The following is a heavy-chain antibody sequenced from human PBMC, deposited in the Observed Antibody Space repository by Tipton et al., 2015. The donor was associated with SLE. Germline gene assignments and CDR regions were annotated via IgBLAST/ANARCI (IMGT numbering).Heavy chain of an antibody. Sequence: TLSLTCTVSGGSITNWGHFWGWIRQPPGKGLEWIGSIFYTGSTYYNPSLKSRVSFSIDTSKHQFSLKLNSVTAADTAVYYCARRHYSGPFDSWGQGTLVTVSS. J-gene: IGHJ4*02. CDR2: IFYTGST. CDR1: GGSITNWGHF. D-gene: IGHD5-12*01. CDR3: ARRHYSGPFDS. V-gene: IGHV4-39*07.